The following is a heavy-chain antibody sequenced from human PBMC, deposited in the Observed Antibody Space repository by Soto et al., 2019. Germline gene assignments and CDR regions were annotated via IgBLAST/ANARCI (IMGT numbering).Heavy chain of an antibody. CDR3: ARRHSSPMNAFDI. CDR2: IYPGDSDT. V-gene: IGHV5-51*01. Sequence: PGESLKISCKGSGYSFTSYWIGWVRQMPGKGLEWMGIIYPGDSDTRYGPSFQGQVTISADKSISTAYLQWSSLKASDTAMYYCARRHSSPMNAFDIWGQGTMVTVSS. D-gene: IGHD6-13*01. CDR1: GYSFTSYW. J-gene: IGHJ3*02.